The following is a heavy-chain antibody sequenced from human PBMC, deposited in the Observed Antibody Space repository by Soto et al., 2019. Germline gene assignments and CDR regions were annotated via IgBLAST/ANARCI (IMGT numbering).Heavy chain of an antibody. CDR3: AHLAFCGGSCYYFDY. D-gene: IGHD2-15*01. J-gene: IGHJ4*02. CDR2: LFWDDDD. Sequence: QITLKESGPTLVKPTQTLTLTCTFSGFSLSTSGVGVGWIRQPPGKALEWLALLFWDDDDRYSPSLKSRLTITKQTSKDQVVLTMNNMDPVDTATYFCAHLAFCGGSCYYFDYWGLGTLVTVSS. V-gene: IGHV2-5*02. CDR1: GFSLSTSGVG.